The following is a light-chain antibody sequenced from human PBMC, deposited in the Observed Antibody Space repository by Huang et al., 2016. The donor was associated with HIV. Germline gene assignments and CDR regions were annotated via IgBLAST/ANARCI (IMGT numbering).Light chain of an antibody. CDR2: DAA. J-gene: IGKJ5*01. Sequence: DIVLTQSPATLSLSPGERATVSCRASQSVSTFLAWYQHQPGQAPRLLIFDAANRASGVPARFSGTGSGTDFTLTISSLEPSDVAVYYCQQHSYWPITFGRGTRLEI. V-gene: IGKV3-11*01. CDR3: QQHSYWPIT. CDR1: QSVSTF.